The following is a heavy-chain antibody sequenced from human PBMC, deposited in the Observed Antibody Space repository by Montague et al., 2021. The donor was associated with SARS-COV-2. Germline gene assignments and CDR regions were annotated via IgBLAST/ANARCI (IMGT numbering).Heavy chain of an antibody. Sequence: CAISGDSVSSTAAAWDWIRQSPSTRLEWLGRTYYRSEWHTDYAVSVEGRLAIDADTSKNQFSLQLHSVTPEDSAVYYCASGWTLLDWGQGTLVTVSS. CDR2: TYYRSEWHT. CDR1: GDSVSSTAAA. J-gene: IGHJ4*02. D-gene: IGHD6-19*01. V-gene: IGHV6-1*01. CDR3: ASGWTLLD.